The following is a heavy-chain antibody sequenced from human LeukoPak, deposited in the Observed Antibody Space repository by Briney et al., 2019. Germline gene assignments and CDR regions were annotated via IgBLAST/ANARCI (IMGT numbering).Heavy chain of an antibody. D-gene: IGHD2-21*02. Sequence: GGSLRLSCAASGFTFSTYRMSWVRQAPGKGLEWVANIKQDGSEKHYVDSVKGRFTISRDNAKNSLYLQMSSLRAEDTAVYYCARALAYCGGDCYSFDYWGQGTLVTVSS. CDR1: GFTFSTYR. CDR2: IKQDGSEK. V-gene: IGHV3-7*01. CDR3: ARALAYCGGDCYSFDY. J-gene: IGHJ4*02.